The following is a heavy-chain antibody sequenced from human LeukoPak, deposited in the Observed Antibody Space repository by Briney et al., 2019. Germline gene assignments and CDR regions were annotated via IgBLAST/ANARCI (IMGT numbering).Heavy chain of an antibody. V-gene: IGHV4-39*01. CDR1: GGSISSSSYY. CDR3: ARRGDTALAGGYFDY. CDR2: IYYSGSS. Sequence: SETLSLTCTVSGGSISSSSYYWGWIRQPPGKGLEWIGNIYYSGSSYYSPSLRSRVTIFVDTSRNQSSLKLSSVTAADAAVYYCARRGDTALAGGYFDYWGQGTLVTVSS. J-gene: IGHJ4*02. D-gene: IGHD5-18*01.